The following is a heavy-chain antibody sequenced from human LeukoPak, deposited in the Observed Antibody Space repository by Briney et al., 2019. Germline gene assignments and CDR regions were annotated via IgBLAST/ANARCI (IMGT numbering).Heavy chain of an antibody. V-gene: IGHV3-21*01. D-gene: IGHD3-10*01. CDR1: GFTFSSYS. CDR2: ISSSSSYI. J-gene: IGHJ4*01. Sequence: GGSLRLSCAASGFTFSSYSMSWVRQAPGKGLEWVSSISSSSSYIYYADSVKGRFTISRDNAKNSLYLQMNSLRAEDTAVYYCGRDLGSDSKFDYWGHGTRVTVSS. CDR3: GRDLGSDSKFDY.